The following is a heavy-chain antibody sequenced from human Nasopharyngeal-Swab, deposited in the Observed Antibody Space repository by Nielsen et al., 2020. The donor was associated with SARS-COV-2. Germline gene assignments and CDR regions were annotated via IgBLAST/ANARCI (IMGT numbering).Heavy chain of an antibody. Sequence: GESLKISCAASGFTFSSYGMHLVRQAPGTGLEWVALIWYDGSNKYYADSVKGRFTISRDNSKNTLYLQINSLRAEDTAVYYCARGNDFRSGYHPYYYDYWGQGTVVTVSS. V-gene: IGHV3-33*01. CDR2: IWYDGSNK. J-gene: IGHJ4*02. CDR1: GFTFSSYG. CDR3: ARGNDFRSGYHPYYYDY. D-gene: IGHD3-3*01.